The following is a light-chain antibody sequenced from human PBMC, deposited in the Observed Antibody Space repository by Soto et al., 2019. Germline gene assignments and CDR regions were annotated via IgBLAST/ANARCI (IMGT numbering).Light chain of an antibody. V-gene: IGKV3-20*01. CDR2: GAS. J-gene: IGKJ5*01. Sequence: EIVWTQSPGTLSLSPGERATLSCRASQSVSSNYLAWYQQKPGQAPRLLIYGASSRATGIPDRFSGSGSGTDFTLTISRLEPEDFAVYYCKQYGSSTMTVGQGTRLEIK. CDR3: KQYGSSTMT. CDR1: QSVSSNY.